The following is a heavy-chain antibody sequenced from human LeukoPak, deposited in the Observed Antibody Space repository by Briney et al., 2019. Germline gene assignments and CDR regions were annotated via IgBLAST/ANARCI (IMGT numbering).Heavy chain of an antibody. Sequence: PGGSLRLSCVASGFPFSSYAMTWVRQAPGKGLEWVSAIGGSGSRTYSADSVKGRFTIYRDNSKNTLYLQMNSLRAEDTALYYCVRDISGYYFDYWGQGTLVTVSS. CDR3: VRDISGYYFDY. CDR2: IGGSGSRT. CDR1: GFPFSSYA. J-gene: IGHJ4*02. D-gene: IGHD3-22*01. V-gene: IGHV3-23*01.